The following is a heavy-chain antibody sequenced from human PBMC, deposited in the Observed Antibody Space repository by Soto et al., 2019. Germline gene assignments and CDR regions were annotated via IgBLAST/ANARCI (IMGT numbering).Heavy chain of an antibody. V-gene: IGHV3-23*01. D-gene: IGHD6-19*01. J-gene: IGHJ6*02. CDR3: AKSRLGGVAGTYSPPYYYGMDV. CDR1: GFTFSSYA. Sequence: GGSLRLSCAASGFTFSSYAMSWVRQAPGKGLEWVSAISGSGGSTYYADSVKGRFTISRDNSKNTLYLQMNSLRAEDTAVYYCAKSRLGGVAGTYSPPYYYGMDVWGQGTTVTVSS. CDR2: ISGSGGST.